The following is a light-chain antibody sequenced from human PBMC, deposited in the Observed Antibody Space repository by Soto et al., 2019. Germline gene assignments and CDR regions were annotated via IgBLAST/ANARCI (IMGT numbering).Light chain of an antibody. Sequence: QSVLTQPPSASGTPGQMVTISCSGSFPNIGSNSVNWYQQLPESAPKLLIFTDNQRPSGVPDRFSGSKSGTSASLAISGLHSEDEAHYHCAAWDDSLNRLLFGGGTQLTVL. CDR1: FPNIGSNS. V-gene: IGLV1-44*01. CDR3: AAWDDSLNRLL. CDR2: TDN. J-gene: IGLJ2*01.